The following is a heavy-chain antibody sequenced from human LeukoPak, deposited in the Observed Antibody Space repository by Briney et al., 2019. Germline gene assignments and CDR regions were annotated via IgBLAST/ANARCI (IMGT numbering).Heavy chain of an antibody. D-gene: IGHD6-13*01. CDR2: ISSSSTYI. Sequence: PGGSLRLSCAASGLSFSRYTMTWVRQAPGKGLEWVSSISSSSTYIYYAESVKGRFTISRDRAKNSLYLQLNSLRVEDTAYDFCARDPWRAAAFSPWGQGTLVTVSS. V-gene: IGHV3-21*01. CDR3: ARDPWRAAAFSP. J-gene: IGHJ5*02. CDR1: GLSFSRYT.